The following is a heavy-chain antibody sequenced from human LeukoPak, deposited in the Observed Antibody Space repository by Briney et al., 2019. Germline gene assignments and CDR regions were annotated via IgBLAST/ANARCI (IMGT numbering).Heavy chain of an antibody. CDR1: GGTFSSYA. Sequence: SVKVSCKASGGTFSSYAISWVRQAPGQGLEWMGGIIPILGTANYAQKFQGRVTITTDESTSTAYMELSSLRSEDTAVYYCATPRLGYCSSTSCYHFDYWGQGTLVTVSS. D-gene: IGHD2-2*01. J-gene: IGHJ4*02. V-gene: IGHV1-69*05. CDR3: ATPRLGYCSSTSCYHFDY. CDR2: IIPILGTA.